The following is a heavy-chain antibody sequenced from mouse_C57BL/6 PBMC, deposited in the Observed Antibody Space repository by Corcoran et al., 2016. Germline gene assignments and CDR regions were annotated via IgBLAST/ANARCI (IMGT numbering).Heavy chain of an antibody. V-gene: IGHV1-85*01. CDR1: GYAFSSYW. Sequence: QVQLQQSGAELVKPGASVKISCKASGYAFSSYWMNWVKQRPGQGLEWIGWIYPRDGSTKYNEKFKGKATLTVDTSSSTAYMELHSLTSEDSAVYFCARWGYYGRGYFDVWGTGTTVTVSS. CDR2: IYPRDGST. D-gene: IGHD1-1*01. J-gene: IGHJ1*03. CDR3: ARWGYYGRGYFDV.